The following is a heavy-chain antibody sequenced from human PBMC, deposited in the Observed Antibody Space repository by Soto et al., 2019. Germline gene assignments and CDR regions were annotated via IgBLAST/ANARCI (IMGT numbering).Heavy chain of an antibody. V-gene: IGHV3-33*01. D-gene: IGHD6-13*01. CDR3: ARERIAAAGTAYFDY. J-gene: IGHJ4*02. CDR1: GFTFSNYG. Sequence: QVQLVESGGGVVRPGRSLRLPCAASGFTFSNYGMHWVRQAPGKGLEWVAAIWYDGSNKYYADSVKGRITISRDISKNTLYLQMNSLRAEDTAVYYCARERIAAAGTAYFDYWGQGTLVTVSS. CDR2: IWYDGSNK.